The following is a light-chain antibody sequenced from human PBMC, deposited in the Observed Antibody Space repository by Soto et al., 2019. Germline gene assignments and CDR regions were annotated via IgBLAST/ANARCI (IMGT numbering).Light chain of an antibody. CDR1: QSIGNY. CDR3: QQYGTSEII. V-gene: IGKV3-11*01. CDR2: ATS. J-gene: IGKJ5*01. Sequence: EVVLTQSPATLSLSTGEGATLSCRASQSIGNYLAWYQQKPGQAPRLLIYATSKRATGIPARFSGSGSGTDFTLTISRLEPEDFAVFFCQQYGTSEIIFGQGTRLEIK.